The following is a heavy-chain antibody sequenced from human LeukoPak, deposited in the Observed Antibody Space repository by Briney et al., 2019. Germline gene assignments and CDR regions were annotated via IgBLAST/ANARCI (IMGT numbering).Heavy chain of an antibody. CDR1: GGTFSSYA. CDR3: AREGACSSTSCYADY. Sequence: SVKVSCKASGGTFSSYAISWVRQAPGQGLEWMGGIIPIFGTANYAQKFQGSVTITADESTSTAYMELSSLRSEDTAVYYCAREGACSSTSCYADYWGQGTLVTVSS. V-gene: IGHV1-69*01. J-gene: IGHJ4*02. D-gene: IGHD2-2*01. CDR2: IIPIFGTA.